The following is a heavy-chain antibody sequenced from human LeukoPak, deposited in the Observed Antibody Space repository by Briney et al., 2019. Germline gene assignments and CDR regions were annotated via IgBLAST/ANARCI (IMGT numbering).Heavy chain of an antibody. V-gene: IGHV1-2*02. Sequence: GASVKVSCKASGYTFTGYYMHWVRQAPGQGLEWMGWINPNSGGTNYAQKFQGRVTMTRDMSTSTVYMELNSLRSEDTAVYYCAREGSSSTSNAFDIWGQGTMVTVSS. J-gene: IGHJ3*02. CDR2: INPNSGGT. CDR1: GYTFTGYY. CDR3: AREGSSSTSNAFDI. D-gene: IGHD6-6*01.